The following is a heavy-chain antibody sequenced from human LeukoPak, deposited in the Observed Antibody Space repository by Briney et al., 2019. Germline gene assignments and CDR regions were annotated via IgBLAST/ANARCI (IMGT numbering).Heavy chain of an antibody. J-gene: IGHJ4*02. D-gene: IGHD1-26*01. CDR2: ISRSSNSM. V-gene: IGHV3-21*01. CDR1: GFTFSSYS. CDR3: AREIPSGSYAPDY. Sequence: GGSLRLSCAASGFTFSSYSMNWVRQAPRKGLEWVSYISRSSNSMYYADSVKGRFTISRDNAKNSLYLQMSSLRPEDTAMYYCAREIPSGSYAPDYWGQGTLVTVSS.